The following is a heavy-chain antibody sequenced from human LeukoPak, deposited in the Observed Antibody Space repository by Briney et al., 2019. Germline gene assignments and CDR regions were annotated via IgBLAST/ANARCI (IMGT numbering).Heavy chain of an antibody. D-gene: IGHD4-17*01. CDR2: IYSGGIS. V-gene: IGHV3-53*01. CDR3: ARAPYGDYAGDYYYGLDV. J-gene: IGHJ6*02. Sequence: GGSLRLSCAASGFAVSNNYMGWARQAPGKGLEWVSLIYSGGISYYVHSVKGQFTISRDNSKNPLYLQMNSLRAEDTAVYYCARAPYGDYAGDYYYGLDVWGQGATVTVSS. CDR1: GFAVSNNY.